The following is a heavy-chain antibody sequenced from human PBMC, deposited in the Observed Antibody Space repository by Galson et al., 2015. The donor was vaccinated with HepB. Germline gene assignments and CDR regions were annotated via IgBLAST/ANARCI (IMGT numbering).Heavy chain of an antibody. CDR2: ISGSSGST. V-gene: IGHV3-23*01. Sequence: SLRLSCAASGFTFSSYAMSWVRQAPGKGLEWVSAISGSSGSTYYADSVKGRFTISRDNSKNTLYLQMNSLRAEDTAVYYCAKATYYYDSSGYYYFDYWGQGTLVTVSS. CDR3: AKATYYYDSSGYYYFDY. J-gene: IGHJ4*02. CDR1: GFTFSSYA. D-gene: IGHD3-22*01.